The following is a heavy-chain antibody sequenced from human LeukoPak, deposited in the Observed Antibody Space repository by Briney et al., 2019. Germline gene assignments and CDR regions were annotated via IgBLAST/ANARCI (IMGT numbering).Heavy chain of an antibody. Sequence: PSQTLSLTCAVSGGSISSGGYSGGWFRQPPGRGLEWIGYIYHSGNTYYNPSLKSRVTISVDRSKNQFSLKLSSVTAADTAVYYCARATTHFDYWGQGTLVTVSS. CDR3: ARATTHFDY. CDR1: GGSISSGGYS. CDR2: IYHSGNT. J-gene: IGHJ4*02. D-gene: IGHD2-15*01. V-gene: IGHV4-30-2*01.